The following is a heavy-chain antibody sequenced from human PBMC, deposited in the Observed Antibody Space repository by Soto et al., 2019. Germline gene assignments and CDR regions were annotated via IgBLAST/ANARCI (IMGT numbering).Heavy chain of an antibody. CDR2: MSGRDGTT. J-gene: IGHJ5*02. D-gene: IGHD3-9*01. Sequence: EVQLLESGGGLVQPGGSLRLSCAASGFTFSDYAMNWVRQAPGKGLEWVSGICGGDGSAMSGRDGTTYYADSVNGRFTISRDNSKSTLYLQMNSLRAEDTAVYYCAKDGPHYDLLTGYETEPCGQGTLVTVSS. CDR3: AKDGPHYDLLTGYETEP. V-gene: IGHV3-23*01. CDR1: GFTFSDYA.